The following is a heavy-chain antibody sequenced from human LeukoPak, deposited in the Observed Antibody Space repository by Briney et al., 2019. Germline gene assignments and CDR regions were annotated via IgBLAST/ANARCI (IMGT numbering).Heavy chain of an antibody. CDR3: ASYIVVVPAAMYDGMDV. V-gene: IGHV1-69*04. CDR2: IIPILGMA. Sequence: SVKVSCKASGGTFSSYAISWVRQAPGQGLEWMGRIIPILGMANYAQKFQGRVTITADKSTSTAYMELSSLRSEDTAVYYCASYIVVVPAAMYDGMDVWGQGTTVTVSS. CDR1: GGTFSSYA. D-gene: IGHD2-2*01. J-gene: IGHJ6*02.